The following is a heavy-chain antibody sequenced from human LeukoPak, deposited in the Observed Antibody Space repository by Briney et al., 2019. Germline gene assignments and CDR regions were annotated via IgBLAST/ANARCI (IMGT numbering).Heavy chain of an antibody. CDR1: GGTFSSYA. J-gene: IGHJ6*02. CDR2: IIPILGIA. CDR3: ARLPVLRFLEWLSDYYYYGMDV. Sequence: SVKVSCKASGGTFSSYAISWMRQAPGQGLEWMGRIIPILGIANYAQKFQGRVTITADKSTSTAYMELSSLRSEDTAVYYCARLPVLRFLEWLSDYYYYGMDVWGQGTTVTVSS. V-gene: IGHV1-69*04. D-gene: IGHD3-3*01.